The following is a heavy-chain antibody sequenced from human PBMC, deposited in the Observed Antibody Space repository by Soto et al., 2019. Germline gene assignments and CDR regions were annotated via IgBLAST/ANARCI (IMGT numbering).Heavy chain of an antibody. V-gene: IGHV1-69*01. CDR3: ARRSMITFGGALDY. CDR1: GGTFSSYA. J-gene: IGHJ4*02. D-gene: IGHD3-16*01. Sequence: QVQLVQSGAEVKKPGSSVKVSCKASGGTFSSYAISWVRQAPGQGLEWMGGIIPIFGTANYAEKFQGRVTITADASTITAYMERSSLRSEDTAVYYWARRSMITFGGALDYWGKGTLVTVSS. CDR2: IIPIFGTA.